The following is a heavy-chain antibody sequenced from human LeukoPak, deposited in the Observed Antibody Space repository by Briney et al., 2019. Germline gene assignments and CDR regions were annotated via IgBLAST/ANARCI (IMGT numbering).Heavy chain of an antibody. V-gene: IGHV4-30-4*01. D-gene: IGHD5-24*01. Sequence: SETLSLTCTVSGGSISSGDYYWSWIRQPPGKGLEWIGYIYYSVSTYYNPSLKSRVTISVDTSKNQFSLKLSSVTAADTAVYYCARRDGYNLGAFDIWGQGTMVTVSS. CDR1: GGSISSGDYY. CDR2: IYYSVST. CDR3: ARRDGYNLGAFDI. J-gene: IGHJ3*02.